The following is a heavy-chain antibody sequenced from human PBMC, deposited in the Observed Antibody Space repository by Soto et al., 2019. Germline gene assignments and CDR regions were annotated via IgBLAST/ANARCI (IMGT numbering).Heavy chain of an antibody. V-gene: IGHV3-7*01. D-gene: IGHD6-19*01. CDR1: GFTFSSYW. Sequence: EVQLVESGGGLVQPGGSLRLSCAASGFTFSSYWMSWVRQAPGKGLEWVANIKQDGSEKYYVDSVKGRFTISRDNAKNSLYMQMNSLRAEDTAVYYCAREAIAVAGTAAFDIWGQGTMVTVSS. J-gene: IGHJ3*02. CDR3: AREAIAVAGTAAFDI. CDR2: IKQDGSEK.